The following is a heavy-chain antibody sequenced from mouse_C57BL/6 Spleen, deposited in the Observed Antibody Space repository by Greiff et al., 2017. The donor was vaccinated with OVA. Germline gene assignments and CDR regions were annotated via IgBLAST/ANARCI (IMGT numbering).Heavy chain of an antibody. D-gene: IGHD1-1*02. V-gene: IGHV3-6*01. CDR2: ISYDGSN. CDR3: ARGGHYFDY. Sequence: ESGPGLVKPSQSLSLTCSVTGYSITSGYYWNWIRQFPGNQLEWMGYISYDGSNNYNPSLKNRISITRDTSKNQFFLKLNSVTTEDTDTYYCARGGHYFDYWGQGTTLTVSS. J-gene: IGHJ2*01. CDR1: GYSITSGYY.